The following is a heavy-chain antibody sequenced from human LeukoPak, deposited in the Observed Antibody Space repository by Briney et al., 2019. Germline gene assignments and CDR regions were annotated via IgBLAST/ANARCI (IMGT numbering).Heavy chain of an antibody. J-gene: IGHJ6*02. V-gene: IGHV4-61*01. D-gene: IGHD3-10*01. CDR1: GGSVSSGSYY. CDR3: AGGRYGSGSYPLVSHGMDV. Sequence: SETLSLTCTVSGGSVSSGSYYWSWIRQPPGKGLEWIGYIYYSGSTNYNPSLKSRVTISVDTSKNQFSLKLSSVTAADTAVYYCAGGRYGSGSYPLVSHGMDVWGQGTTVTASS. CDR2: IYYSGST.